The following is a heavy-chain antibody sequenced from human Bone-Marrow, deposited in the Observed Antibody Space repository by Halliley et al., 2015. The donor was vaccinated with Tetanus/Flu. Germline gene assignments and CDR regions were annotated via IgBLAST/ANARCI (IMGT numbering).Heavy chain of an antibody. CDR2: ISWNGGTT. CDR3: ARAKSVDTTMTGLDY. D-gene: IGHD5-18*01. Sequence: SGISWNGGTTDYADPVKGRFTISRDNAKNSLYLQMNSLRTEDTAFYSCARAKSVDTTMTGLDYWGQGTLVTVSS. J-gene: IGHJ4*02. V-gene: IGHV3-20*03.